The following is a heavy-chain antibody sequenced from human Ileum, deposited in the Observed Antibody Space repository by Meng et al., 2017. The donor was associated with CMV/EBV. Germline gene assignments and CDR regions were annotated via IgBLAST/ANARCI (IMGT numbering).Heavy chain of an antibody. Sequence: QVQLQESGPELVKPSETLSLTCTVSGGSISGYYWSWIRQPATKGLEWIGRVYSSGSTDYNPSLQSRVTMSVDTSKNQFSLKLSSVTAADTAVYYCARGSSSWAFDYWGQGTLVTVSS. V-gene: IGHV4-4*07. CDR1: GGSISGYY. J-gene: IGHJ4*02. D-gene: IGHD2-2*01. CDR2: VYSSGST. CDR3: ARGSSSWAFDY.